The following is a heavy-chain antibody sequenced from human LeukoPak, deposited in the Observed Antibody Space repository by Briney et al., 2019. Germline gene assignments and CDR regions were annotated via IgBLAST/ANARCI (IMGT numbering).Heavy chain of an antibody. CDR1: GFTFSKYW. Sequence: GGSLRLSCAASGFTFSKYWTLWVRQAPGKGLESVSRINTDGTVTTYADSVKGRFTVSRDNADNTMFLQMNSVRDEDTAVYYCATQQWLAPPPDSWGQGTPVTVSS. D-gene: IGHD6-19*01. V-gene: IGHV3-74*01. J-gene: IGHJ4*02. CDR3: ATQQWLAPPPDS. CDR2: INTDGTVT.